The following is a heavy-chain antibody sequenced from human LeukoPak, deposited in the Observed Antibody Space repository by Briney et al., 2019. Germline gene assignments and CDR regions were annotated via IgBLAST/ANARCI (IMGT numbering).Heavy chain of an antibody. D-gene: IGHD1-26*01. CDR1: GFTFSSYS. CDR2: ISSSSSYI. CDR3: ARGPVGATFPFDY. V-gene: IGHV3-21*01. J-gene: IGHJ4*02. Sequence: GGSLRLSCAASGFTFSSYSMNWVRQAPGKGLEWVSSISSSSSYIYYADSVKGRFTISRDNAKNSLYLQMNSLRAEDTAVYYCARGPVGATFPFDYWGQGTLGTVSS.